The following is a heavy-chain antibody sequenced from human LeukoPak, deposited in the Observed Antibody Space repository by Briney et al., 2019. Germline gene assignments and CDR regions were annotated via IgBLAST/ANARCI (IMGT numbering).Heavy chain of an antibody. CDR1: GYTLTELS. D-gene: IGHD2-21*02. J-gene: IGHJ4*02. CDR3: ATDVVAYCGGDCYIH. V-gene: IGHV1-24*01. CDR2: FDPEDGET. Sequence: ASVKVSCKVSGYTLTELSTHWVRQAPGKGLEWMGGFDPEDGETIYAQKFQGRVTMTEDTSTDTAYMELSSLRSEDTAVYYCATDVVAYCGGDCYIHWGQGTLVTVSS.